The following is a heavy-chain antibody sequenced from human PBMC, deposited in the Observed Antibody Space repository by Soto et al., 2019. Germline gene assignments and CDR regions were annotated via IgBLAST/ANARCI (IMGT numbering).Heavy chain of an antibody. V-gene: IGHV5-51*01. D-gene: IGHD6-13*01. CDR3: ARSSSSWYPGPNYFDY. CDR1: GYSFTSYW. CDR2: IYPGDSDT. Sequence: GESLKISCKGSGYSFTSYWIGWVRQMPGKGLEWMGIIYPGDSDTRYSPSFQGQVTISADKSISTAYLQWSSLKASDTAMYYCARSSSSWYPGPNYFDYWGQGTLVTVSS. J-gene: IGHJ4*02.